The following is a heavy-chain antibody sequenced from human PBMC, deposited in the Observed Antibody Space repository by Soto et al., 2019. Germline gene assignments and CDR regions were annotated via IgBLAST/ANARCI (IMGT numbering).Heavy chain of an antibody. CDR2: ISNSGHST. V-gene: IGHV3-64*01. CDR3: ARENKMAAAGYYYYYYMDV. Sequence: EVQLVESGGGLVQPGGSLTLSCAASEFTFRGYALHWVRQAPGKGLEYVSAISNSGHSTYYANYVRGRFTISIDNSKSTLYRQMGSVNTEDTSVDYCARENKMAAAGYYYYYYMDVWGQGATVTVSS. CDR1: EFTFRGYA. J-gene: IGHJ6*03. D-gene: IGHD6-13*01.